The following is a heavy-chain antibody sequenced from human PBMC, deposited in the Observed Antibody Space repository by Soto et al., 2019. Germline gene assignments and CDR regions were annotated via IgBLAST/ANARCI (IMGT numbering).Heavy chain of an antibody. V-gene: IGHV4-31*03. Sequence: SETLSLTCTVSGGSISSGGYYWSWIRQHPGKGLEWIGYIYYSGSTYYNPSLKSRVTISVDTSKNQFSLKLSSVTAADTAVYYCARDTLYSWNDRGGAFDIWGQGTMVTVSS. D-gene: IGHD1-20*01. CDR3: ARDTLYSWNDRGGAFDI. CDR2: IYYSGST. CDR1: GGSISSGGYY. J-gene: IGHJ3*02.